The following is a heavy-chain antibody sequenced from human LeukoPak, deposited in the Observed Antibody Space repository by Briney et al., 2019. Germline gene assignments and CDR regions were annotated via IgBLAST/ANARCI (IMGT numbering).Heavy chain of an antibody. V-gene: IGHV3-33*08. J-gene: IGHJ6*02. CDR3: ARVLLELNYYYYGMDV. CDR1: GFTFSSYA. D-gene: IGHD1-7*01. Sequence: GGPLRLSCAASGFTFSSYAMSWVRQAPGKGLEWVAVIWYDGSNKYYADSVKGRFTISRDNSKNTLYLQMNSLRAEDTAVYYCARVLLELNYYYYGMDVWGQGTTVTVSS. CDR2: IWYDGSNK.